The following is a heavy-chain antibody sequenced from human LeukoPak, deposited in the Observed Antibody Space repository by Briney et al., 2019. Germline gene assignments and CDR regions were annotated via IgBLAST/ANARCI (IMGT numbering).Heavy chain of an antibody. CDR1: GFTFSSYS. D-gene: IGHD6-19*01. V-gene: IGHV3-21*01. J-gene: IGHJ5*02. CDR3: ARTRAVAGTIGWFDP. CDR2: ISSSSSYI. Sequence: GGSLRLSCAASGFTFSSYSMNSVRQAPGKGLEWVSSISSSSSYIYYADSVKGRFTISRDNAKNSLYLQMNSLRAEDTAVYYCARTRAVAGTIGWFDPWGQGTLVTVSS.